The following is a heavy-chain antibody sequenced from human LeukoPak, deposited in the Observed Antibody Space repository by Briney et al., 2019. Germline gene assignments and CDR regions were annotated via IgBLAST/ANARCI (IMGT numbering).Heavy chain of an antibody. J-gene: IGHJ4*02. CDR1: GYTFSDHY. CDR3: ATGGIVPGDPLEY. V-gene: IGHV1-69-2*01. Sequence: ASVKVSCKASGYTFSDHYIHWVQHAPGKGPEWMGHVDPEDGEIRYAEKFQGRVTITADTSTDTSYLELSSLRSEDTALYYYATGGIVPGDPLEYWGKGTLVTVSS. D-gene: IGHD2-15*01. CDR2: VDPEDGEI.